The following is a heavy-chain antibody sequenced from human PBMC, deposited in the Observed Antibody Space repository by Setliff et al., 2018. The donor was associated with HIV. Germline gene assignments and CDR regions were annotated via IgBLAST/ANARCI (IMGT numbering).Heavy chain of an antibody. CDR3: ARRGVCSGGKCPSHAMDV. J-gene: IGHJ6*02. CDR2: VDPEDGET. D-gene: IGHD2-15*01. Sequence: ASVKVSCKASGYTFTDYYMHWVQQAPGKGLEWMGRVDPEDGETIYAEKFQGRVTITADTSTDTAYMELSSLRSEDTAVYYCARRGVCSGGKCPSHAMDVWGQGTTVTVS. V-gene: IGHV1-69-2*01. CDR1: GYTFTDYY.